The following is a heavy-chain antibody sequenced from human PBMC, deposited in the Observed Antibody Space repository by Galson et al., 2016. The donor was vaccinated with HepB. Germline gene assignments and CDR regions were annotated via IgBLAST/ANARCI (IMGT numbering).Heavy chain of an antibody. Sequence: SLRLSCAASGFTFSSYAMSWVRQAPGKGLEWVSGISGSGGRTYYADSVKGRFTISRDNSKNTLYLQMNSLRAEDTAVYHFAKDGYYGSGSALYGMDVWGQGTTVTVSS. CDR3: AKDGYYGSGSALYGMDV. CDR1: GFTFSSYA. V-gene: IGHV3-23*01. J-gene: IGHJ6*02. CDR2: ISGSGGRT. D-gene: IGHD3-10*01.